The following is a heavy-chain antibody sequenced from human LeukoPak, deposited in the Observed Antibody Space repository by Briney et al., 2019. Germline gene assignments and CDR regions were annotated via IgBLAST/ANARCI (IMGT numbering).Heavy chain of an antibody. CDR3: ARDRDYYDSSGYYRYYFDY. CDR2: IYTSGST. J-gene: IGHJ4*02. V-gene: IGHV4-61*02. CDR1: GGSISSGSYY. D-gene: IGHD3-22*01. Sequence: SETLSLTCTVSGGSISSGSYYWSWIRQPAGKGLEWIGRIYTSGSTNYNPSLKSRVTISVDTSKNQFSLKLSSVTAADTAVYYCARDRDYYDSSGYYRYYFDYWGQGTLVTVSS.